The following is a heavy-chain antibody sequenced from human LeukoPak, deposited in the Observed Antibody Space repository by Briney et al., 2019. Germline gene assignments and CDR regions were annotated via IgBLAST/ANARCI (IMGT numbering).Heavy chain of an antibody. D-gene: IGHD3-10*01. CDR1: GFTFSSYS. J-gene: IGHJ4*02. Sequence: PGGSLRLSCAASGFTFSSYSMNWVRQAPGKGLEWVSSISSSSSYIYYADSVKGRFTISRDNAKNSLYLQMNSLRADDTAVYYCAKDRIGTYYFFDSWGQGTLVTVSS. CDR3: AKDRIGTYYFFDS. CDR2: ISSSSSYI. V-gene: IGHV3-21*04.